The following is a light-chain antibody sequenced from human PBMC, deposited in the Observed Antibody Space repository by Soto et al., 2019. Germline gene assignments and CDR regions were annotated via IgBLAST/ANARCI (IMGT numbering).Light chain of an antibody. CDR2: GAS. V-gene: IGKV3-15*01. CDR3: QQYNNWPL. J-gene: IGKJ3*01. Sequence: EIGMTQSPATLSVSPGERATLSCRASQSVSSNIAWYQQKPGQAPRLLIYGASTRATGIPARFSGSGSGTQFTLTISSLQSEDFAVYYCQQYNNWPLFGPGTKVDFK. CDR1: QSVSSN.